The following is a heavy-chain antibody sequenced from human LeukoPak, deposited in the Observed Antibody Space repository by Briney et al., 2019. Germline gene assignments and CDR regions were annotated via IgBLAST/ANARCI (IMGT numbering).Heavy chain of an antibody. D-gene: IGHD2-15*01. CDR2: IIPIFGTA. V-gene: IGHV1-69*13. CDR3: ARDGLGYCSGGSCYRAYYFDY. J-gene: IGHJ4*02. Sequence: SVKVSCKASGGTFSSYAISWVRQAPGQGLEWMGGIIPIFGTANYAQKFQGRDTITADESTSTAYMELSSLRSEDTAVYYCARDGLGYCSGGSCYRAYYFDYWGQGTLVTVSS. CDR1: GGTFSSYA.